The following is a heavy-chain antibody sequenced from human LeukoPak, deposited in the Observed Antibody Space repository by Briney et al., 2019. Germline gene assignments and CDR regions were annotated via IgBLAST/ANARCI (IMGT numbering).Heavy chain of an antibody. D-gene: IGHD4-23*01. V-gene: IGHV3-48*03. CDR3: ARVPAPVYGLTTVVKGPNYYYYGMDV. Sequence: PGGSLRLSCAASGFTFSSYEMNWVRQAPGKGLEWVSYISSSGSTIYYADSVKGRFTISRVNAKNSLYLQMNSLRAEDTAVYYCARVPAPVYGLTTVVKGPNYYYYGMDVWGQGTTVTVSS. J-gene: IGHJ6*02. CDR2: ISSSGSTI. CDR1: GFTFSSYE.